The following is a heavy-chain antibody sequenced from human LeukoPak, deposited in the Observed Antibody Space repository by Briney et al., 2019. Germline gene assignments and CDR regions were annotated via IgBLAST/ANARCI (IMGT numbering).Heavy chain of an antibody. V-gene: IGHV3-30-3*01. J-gene: IGHJ6*02. CDR1: GFTFGSYT. Sequence: PGGSLRLSCAASGFTFGSYTMHWVRQAPGKGLEWVAVISYDGSNKYYADSVKGRFTISRDNSKNTLYLQMNSLRAEDTAVYYCARGLHYYYYGMDVWGQGTTVTVSS. CDR3: ARGLHYYYYGMDV. CDR2: ISYDGSNK. D-gene: IGHD3-10*01.